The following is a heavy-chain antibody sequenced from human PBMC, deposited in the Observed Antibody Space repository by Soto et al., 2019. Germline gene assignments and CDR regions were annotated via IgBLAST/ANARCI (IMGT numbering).Heavy chain of an antibody. CDR2: ITTSSESK. J-gene: IGHJ4*02. V-gene: IGHV3-21*02. Sequence: EVQLVESGGGLVKPGGSLRLSCAVSGFTFSSHSMNWVRQAPGKGLEWVSSITTSSESKYYTDSVKGRFTLSRDNTKNALDLQMNCLRAEDMAVYYCARSTRGFSYGKIDCWGRGTLVTVSS. D-gene: IGHD5-18*01. CDR1: GFTFSSHS. CDR3: ARSTRGFSYGKIDC.